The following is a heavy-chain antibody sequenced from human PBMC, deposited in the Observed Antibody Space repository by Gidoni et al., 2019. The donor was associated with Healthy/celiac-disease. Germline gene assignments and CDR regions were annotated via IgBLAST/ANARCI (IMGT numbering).Heavy chain of an antibody. CDR3: AGGNDYYYGMDV. J-gene: IGHJ6*02. CDR2: IYYSGST. D-gene: IGHD2-8*01. CDR1: GGSISSSSYY. Sequence: QLQLQESGPGLVKPSETLSLTCTVSGGSISSSSYYWGWIRQPPGKGLEWIGSIYYSGSTYYNPSLKSRVTISVDTSKNQFSLKLSSVTAADTAVYYCAGGNDYYYGMDVWGQGTTVTVSS. V-gene: IGHV4-39*01.